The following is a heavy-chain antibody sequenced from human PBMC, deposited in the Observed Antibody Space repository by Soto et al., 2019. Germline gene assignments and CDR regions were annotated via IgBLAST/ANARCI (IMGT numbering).Heavy chain of an antibody. Sequence: SETLSLTCSVSGGSISTYYWSWIRQPPGKGLEWIGYIYYSRRTNYNPSLRARVTISLDTSSNQFSLNLSSLTAADTVVYYCARQVGNSGFHYYGTNVWSQGNRVTASS. CDR1: GGSISTYY. CDR2: IYYSRRT. CDR3: ARQVGNSGFHYYGTNV. V-gene: IGHV4-59*01. D-gene: IGHD1-26*01. J-gene: IGHJ6*02.